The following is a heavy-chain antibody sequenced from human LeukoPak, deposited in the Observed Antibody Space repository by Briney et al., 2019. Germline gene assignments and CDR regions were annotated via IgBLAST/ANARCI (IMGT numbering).Heavy chain of an antibody. V-gene: IGHV3-7*01. Sequence: GGSLSLSCAASGFTFSNYWMSWVRQAPGKGLEWVANIKEDGSEKYYVDSVKGLFTISRDNARNSLYLQMNSLRAEDTALYYCASGRQLGYWGQGTLVTVSS. CDR3: ASGRQLGY. CDR2: IKEDGSEK. D-gene: IGHD6-13*01. J-gene: IGHJ4*02. CDR1: GFTFSNYW.